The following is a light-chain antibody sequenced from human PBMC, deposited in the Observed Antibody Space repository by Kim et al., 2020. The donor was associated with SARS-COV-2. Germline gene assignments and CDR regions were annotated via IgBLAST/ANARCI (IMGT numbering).Light chain of an antibody. J-gene: IGLJ3*02. CDR3: SSYTSSSTWV. V-gene: IGLV2-14*03. CDR1: SSDVGGYNY. Sequence: GQSITISCTGNSSDVGGYNYVSWYQHHPGKAPKLMIYDGSKRPSGVSNRFSGSKSGNTASLTISGLHAEDAANYYCSSYTSSSTWVFGGGTQLTVL. CDR2: DGS.